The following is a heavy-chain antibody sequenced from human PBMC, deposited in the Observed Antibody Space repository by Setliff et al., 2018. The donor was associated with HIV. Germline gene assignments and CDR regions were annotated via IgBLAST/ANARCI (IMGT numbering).Heavy chain of an antibody. CDR2: ITGFGGRT. CDR3: ARSVISISMDLSGFPGWFDP. Sequence: GGSLRLSCAASGFTFINFGLSWVRQAPGKGLEWVSTITGFGGRTYYADSVKGRFTIARDNSKSTLDLQMNSLRVEDTALYYCARSVISISMDLSGFPGWFDPWGQGTPVTVSS. J-gene: IGHJ5*02. CDR1: GFTFINFG. D-gene: IGHD3-10*01. V-gene: IGHV3-23*01.